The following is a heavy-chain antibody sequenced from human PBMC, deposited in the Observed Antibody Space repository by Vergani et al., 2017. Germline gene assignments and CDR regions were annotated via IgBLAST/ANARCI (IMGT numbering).Heavy chain of an antibody. CDR2: INHSGST. Sequence: QVQLQQWGAGLLKPSETLSLTCAVYGGSFSGYYWSWIRQPPGKGLEWIGEINHSGSTNYNPSLKSRVTISVDTSKNQFSLKLSSVTAADTAVYYCARDRVVVVPAVRPKQYYYYMDVWGKGTTVTVAS. CDR1: GGSFSGYY. D-gene: IGHD2-2*01. CDR3: ARDRVVVVPAVRPKQYYYYMDV. J-gene: IGHJ6*03. V-gene: IGHV4-34*01.